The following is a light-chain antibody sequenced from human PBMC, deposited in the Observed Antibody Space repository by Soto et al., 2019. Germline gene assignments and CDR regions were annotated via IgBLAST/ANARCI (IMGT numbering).Light chain of an antibody. CDR1: RSDIGSYNY. Sequence: QSVLTQPASVSGSPGQSITISCSGTRSDIGSYNYVAWYQQFPGKTPKILIYGVSNRPSGVSSRFSGSKSGNTASLTISGLQAEDEADYYCCSYTSSTTPLFGGGTKVTVL. CDR2: GVS. J-gene: IGLJ2*01. CDR3: CSYTSSTTPL. V-gene: IGLV2-14*01.